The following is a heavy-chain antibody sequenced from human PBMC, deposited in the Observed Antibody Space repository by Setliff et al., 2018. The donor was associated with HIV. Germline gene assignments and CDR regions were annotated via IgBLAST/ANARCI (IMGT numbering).Heavy chain of an antibody. CDR2: INHSGNT. Sequence: SETLSLPCAVYGGSFSGNYWSWIRQTQGKGLEWIAEINHSGNTNYNPSLKSRVTISVVASKSHFSLKMTSVTSADTAGYYCARGALPLTMKKLLSFFDCWGQGTQVTVSS. D-gene: IGHD3-22*01. J-gene: IGHJ4*02. V-gene: IGHV4-34*01. CDR1: GGSFSGNY. CDR3: ARGALPLTMKKLLSFFDC.